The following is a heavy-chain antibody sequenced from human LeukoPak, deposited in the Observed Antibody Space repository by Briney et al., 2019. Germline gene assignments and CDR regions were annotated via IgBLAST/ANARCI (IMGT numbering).Heavy chain of an antibody. J-gene: IGHJ5*02. V-gene: IGHV5-51*04. CDR3: AIHSRTAVYDSWFDP. D-gene: IGHD3-22*01. Sequence: GESQKISRKGSRYSFTRYSIRSVRQMPRKDVTGVGIIYPLESDPQYSPTFQGSVTISAGKPIRTASPQWSSVKASDTAMYYRAIHSRTAVYDSWFDPWGQGTMVTVSS. CDR2: IYPLESDP. CDR1: RYSFTRYS.